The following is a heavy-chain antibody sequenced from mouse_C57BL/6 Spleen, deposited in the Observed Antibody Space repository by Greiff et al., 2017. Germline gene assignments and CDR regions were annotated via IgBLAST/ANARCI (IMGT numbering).Heavy chain of an antibody. Sequence: QVQLKESGAELVKPGASVKLSCKASGYTFTEYTIHWVKQRSGQGLEWIGWFYPGSGSIKYNEKFKDKATLTAAKSSSTVYMELSRLTSEDSAVYFGARHEEGGGSSYAMDYWGQGTSVTVSS. D-gene: IGHD1-1*01. CDR1: GYTFTEYT. CDR2: FYPGSGSI. J-gene: IGHJ4*01. CDR3: ARHEEGGGSSYAMDY. V-gene: IGHV1-62-2*01.